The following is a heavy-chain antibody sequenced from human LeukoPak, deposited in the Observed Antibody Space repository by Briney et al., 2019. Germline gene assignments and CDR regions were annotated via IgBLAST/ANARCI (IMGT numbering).Heavy chain of an antibody. CDR3: AKLGYYGSGSYNEFDY. J-gene: IGHJ4*02. Sequence: GGSLRLSCAASGFTFSSYSMNWVRQAPGKGLEWVAVISYDGSNKYYADSVKGRFTISRDNSKNTLYLQMNSLRAEDTAVYYCAKLGYYGSGSYNEFDYWGQGTLVTVSS. CDR2: ISYDGSNK. V-gene: IGHV3-30*18. D-gene: IGHD3-10*01. CDR1: GFTFSSYS.